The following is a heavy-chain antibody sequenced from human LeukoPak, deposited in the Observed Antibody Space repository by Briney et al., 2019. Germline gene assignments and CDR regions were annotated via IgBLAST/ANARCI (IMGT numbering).Heavy chain of an antibody. CDR3: TIPLRWEGQVDY. Sequence: TPGGSLRLSCAASGFTFINAWMSWVRQAPGKGLEWVGRIKSKTDGGTTDYAAPVKGRFTISRDDSENTLYLQMNSLKTEDTAVYYCTIPLRWEGQVDYWGQGTLVTVSS. V-gene: IGHV3-15*01. CDR1: GFTFINAW. CDR2: IKSKTDGGTT. D-gene: IGHD1-26*01. J-gene: IGHJ4*02.